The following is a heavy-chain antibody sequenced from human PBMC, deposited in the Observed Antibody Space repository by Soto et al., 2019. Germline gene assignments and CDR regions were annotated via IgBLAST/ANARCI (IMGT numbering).Heavy chain of an antibody. J-gene: IGHJ5*02. CDR1: GSTFANYA. CDR2: IDGSGGST. V-gene: IGHV3-23*01. Sequence: GGSLRLSCAASGSTFANYAMSWVRQAPGKGLEWVSAIDGSGGSTYYADSVKGRFTISRDNSKNTLYLQMNSLRAEDTAVYYCARRTTYSSSRNWFDPWGQGTLVTVSS. CDR3: ARRTTYSSSRNWFDP. D-gene: IGHD6-13*01.